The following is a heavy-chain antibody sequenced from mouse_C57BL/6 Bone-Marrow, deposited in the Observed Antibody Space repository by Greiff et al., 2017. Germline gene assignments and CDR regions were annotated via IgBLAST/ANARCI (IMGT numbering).Heavy chain of an antibody. V-gene: IGHV1-64*01. CDR3: AAGGWLPLSGRGY. Sequence: QVQLQQPGAELVKPGASVKLSCKASGYTFTSYWMHWVKQRPGQGLEWIGMIHPNSGSTNYNEKFKSKATLTVDKSSSTAYMQLSSLTSEDSAVYYCAAGGWLPLSGRGYWGQGTSVTVSA. J-gene: IGHJ4*01. D-gene: IGHD2-3*01. CDR1: GYTFTSYW. CDR2: IHPNSGST.